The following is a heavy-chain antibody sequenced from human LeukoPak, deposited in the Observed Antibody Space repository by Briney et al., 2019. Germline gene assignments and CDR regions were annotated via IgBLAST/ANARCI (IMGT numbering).Heavy chain of an antibody. Sequence: PGGSLRLSCAASGFTYSSYWMTWVRQAPGKGLEWVANIKQDGSEQYYVDSVKGRFTISRDNAKNSLYLQMNSLRVEDTAVYYCARDLVTFGGARCLGSWGQGTLVTVSS. J-gene: IGHJ4*02. CDR3: ARDLVTFGGARCLGS. V-gene: IGHV3-7*04. CDR1: GFTYSSYW. CDR2: IKQDGSEQ. D-gene: IGHD3-16*01.